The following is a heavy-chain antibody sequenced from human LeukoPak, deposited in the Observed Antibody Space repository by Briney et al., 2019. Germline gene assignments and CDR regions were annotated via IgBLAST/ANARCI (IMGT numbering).Heavy chain of an antibody. V-gene: IGHV4-59*01. CDR2: IYYSGST. CDR3: VVVGDLDAFDI. CDR1: GGSISSYY. D-gene: IGHD2-21*01. J-gene: IGHJ3*02. Sequence: MTSETLSLTCTVSGGSISSYYWSWIRQPPGKGLEWIGYIYYSGSTNYNPSLKSRVTISVDTSKNQFSLNLCSVTAADTAVYYCVVVGDLDAFDIWGQGTMVTVSS.